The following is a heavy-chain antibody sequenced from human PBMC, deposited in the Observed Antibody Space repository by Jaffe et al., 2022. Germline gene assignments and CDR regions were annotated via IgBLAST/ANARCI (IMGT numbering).Heavy chain of an antibody. CDR3: ARGLLLWFGELQNWFDP. Sequence: QVQLQQWGAGLLKPSETLSLTCAVYGGSFSGYYWSWIRQPPGKGLEWIGEINHSGSTNYNPSLKSRVTISVDTSKNQFSLKLSSVTAADTAVYYCARGLLLWFGELQNWFDPWGQGTLVTVSS. D-gene: IGHD3-10*01. CDR2: INHSGST. V-gene: IGHV4-34*01. J-gene: IGHJ5*02. CDR1: GGSFSGYY.